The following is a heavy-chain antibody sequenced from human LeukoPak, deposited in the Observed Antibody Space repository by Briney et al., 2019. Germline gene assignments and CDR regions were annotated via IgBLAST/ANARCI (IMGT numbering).Heavy chain of an antibody. Sequence: GGSLRLSCAASGFTVGTNYMSWVRQAPGKGLEWVSLIYSGSSTYYANSVKGRFTISRDNSKNTVYLQMNSLGAEDTAVYYCARVPYGNYHYYYMDVWGKGTTVTVSS. D-gene: IGHD3-10*01. CDR3: ARVPYGNYHYYYMDV. J-gene: IGHJ6*03. CDR1: GFTVGTNY. CDR2: IYSGSST. V-gene: IGHV3-53*01.